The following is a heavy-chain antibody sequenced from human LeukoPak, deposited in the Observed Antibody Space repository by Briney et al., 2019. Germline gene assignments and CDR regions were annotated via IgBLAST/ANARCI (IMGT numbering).Heavy chain of an antibody. Sequence: SETLSLTCTVSGGSVSSYYGSWIRQPPGKGLEWIGYIYYSGSTNYNPSLKSRVTISVDTSKNQFSLKLSFVTAADTAVYYCARDLGFWSGYYNYNWFDPWGPGTLVTVSS. CDR2: IYYSGST. D-gene: IGHD3-3*01. CDR3: ARDLGFWSGYYNYNWFDP. V-gene: IGHV4-59*02. J-gene: IGHJ5*02. CDR1: GGSVSSYY.